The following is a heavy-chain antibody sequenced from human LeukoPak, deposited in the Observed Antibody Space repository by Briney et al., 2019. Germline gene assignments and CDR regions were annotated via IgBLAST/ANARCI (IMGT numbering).Heavy chain of an antibody. CDR1: GFIFSSYA. CDR2: ISGSGGST. CDR3: AKVGPRYSSGWLFDY. D-gene: IGHD6-19*01. J-gene: IGHJ4*02. V-gene: IGHV3-23*01. Sequence: GGSLRLSCVASGFIFSSYAMSWVRQAPGKGLEWVSAISGSGGSTYYADSVKGRFTISRDNSKNTLYLQMYSLRAEDTAVYYCAKVGPRYSSGWLFDYWGQGTLVTVSS.